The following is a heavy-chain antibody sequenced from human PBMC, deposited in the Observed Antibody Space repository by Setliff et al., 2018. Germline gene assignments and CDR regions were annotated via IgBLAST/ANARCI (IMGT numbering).Heavy chain of an antibody. D-gene: IGHD3-10*01. CDR3: ARRGYYYGWGDSNAFDI. CDR2: IYYSGTT. V-gene: IGHV4-39*01. Sequence: PSETLSLTCTVSDDSFTSSRYYWGWIRQAPGSGLEWIGSIYYSGTTYYNPSLKSRVTISVDTSKNQFSLKLSSVTAADTAVYYCARRGYYYGWGDSNAFDIWGQGTMVTVSS. J-gene: IGHJ3*02. CDR1: DDSFTSSRYY.